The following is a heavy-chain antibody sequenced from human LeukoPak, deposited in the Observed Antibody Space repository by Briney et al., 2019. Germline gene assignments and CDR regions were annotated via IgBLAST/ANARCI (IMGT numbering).Heavy chain of an antibody. V-gene: IGHV1-18*01. D-gene: IGHD6-19*01. CDR3: AMWAGIAEAGFEGPFDY. J-gene: IGHJ4*02. CDR1: GYTFTTHG. Sequence: VSVKVSCKASGYTFTTHGLSWVRQAPGQGPEWMGRISGYNGNTNYAQEFQGRVTMTTDTSTNTAYMELRSLRSDDTAVYYCAMWAGIAEAGFEGPFDYWGQGTLVTVSS. CDR2: ISGYNGNT.